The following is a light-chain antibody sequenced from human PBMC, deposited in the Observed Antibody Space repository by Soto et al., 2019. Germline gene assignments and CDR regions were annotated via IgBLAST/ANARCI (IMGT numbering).Light chain of an antibody. CDR3: QQYGGSLNTGLT. Sequence: EIVLTQSPGTLSLSPGERATLSCRASQTVDSSYLAWYQQKPGQAPRLLIYSASSRATGIPDRFSGSGSGTDFTLTISRLEPEDFAVYYCQQYGGSLNTGLTFGGGTKVEIK. CDR1: QTVDSSY. CDR2: SAS. J-gene: IGKJ4*01. V-gene: IGKV3-20*01.